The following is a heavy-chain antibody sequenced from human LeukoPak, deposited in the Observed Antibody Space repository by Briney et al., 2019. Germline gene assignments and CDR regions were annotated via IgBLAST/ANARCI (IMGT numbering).Heavy chain of an antibody. V-gene: IGHV3-23*01. CDR2: IYENGGTT. D-gene: IGHD4-17*01. Sequence: PGGSLRLSCVGSGFTFRSHAMSWVRQAPEKGLEFVSGIYENGGTTYYADSVKGRFTISRDNSKNMLYLQMNSLRAEDTAIYYCTKKRLNRLGFYYGIDVWGQGTTVTVSS. CDR3: TKKRLNRLGFYYGIDV. J-gene: IGHJ6*02. CDR1: GFTFRSHA.